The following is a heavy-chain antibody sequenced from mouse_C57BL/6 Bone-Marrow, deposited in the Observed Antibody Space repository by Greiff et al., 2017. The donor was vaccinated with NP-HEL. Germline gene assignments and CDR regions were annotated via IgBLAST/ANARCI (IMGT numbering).Heavy chain of an antibody. D-gene: IGHD1-1*01. V-gene: IGHV7-3*01. CDR2: IRNKANGYTT. J-gene: IGHJ2*01. CDR1: GFTFTDYY. Sequence: EVKLVESGGGLVQPGGSLSLSCAASGFTFTDYYMSWVRQPPGKALEWLGFIRNKANGYTTEYSASVKGRFTISRDNSQSILYLQMNALRAEDSATYYCARGGYGSSYGYWGQGTTLTVSS. CDR3: ARGGYGSSYGY.